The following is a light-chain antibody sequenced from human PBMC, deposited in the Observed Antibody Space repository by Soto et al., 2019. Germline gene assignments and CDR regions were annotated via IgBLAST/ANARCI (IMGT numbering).Light chain of an antibody. CDR2: AVN. J-gene: IGLJ1*01. CDR1: SSDVGGYNY. Sequence: QSALTQPASVSGSPGQSITISCTGTSSDVGGYNYVSWYQHQPGKAPKLIIYAVNSRPSGVSSRFSGSKSDNTASLTISGLQAEDEADYYCTSFTRSSTYVFGTGTKVTVL. V-gene: IGLV2-14*01. CDR3: TSFTRSSTYV.